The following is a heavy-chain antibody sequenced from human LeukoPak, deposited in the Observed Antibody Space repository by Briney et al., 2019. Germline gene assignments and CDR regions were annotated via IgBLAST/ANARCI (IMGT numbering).Heavy chain of an antibody. J-gene: IGHJ4*02. CDR1: GFTFSSYG. D-gene: IGHD3-10*01. CDR2: ISYDGSNK. CDR3: AKLGSPPIRGAYHSPMDY. Sequence: GGSLRLSCAASGFTFSSYGMHWVRQAPGKGLEWVAVISYDGSNKYYADSVKGRFTISRDNSKNTLYLQMNSLRAEDTAVYYCAKLGSPPIRGAYHSPMDYWGQGTLVTVSS. V-gene: IGHV3-30*18.